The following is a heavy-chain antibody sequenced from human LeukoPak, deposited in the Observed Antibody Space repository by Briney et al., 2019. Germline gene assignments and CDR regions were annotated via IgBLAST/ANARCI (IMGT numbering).Heavy chain of an antibody. Sequence: GASVKVSCKASGYTFTSYGSSWVRQAPGQGLEGMGWISAYNGNTNYAQKLQGRVTMTTDTSTSTAYMELRSLRSDDTAVYYCARVSHDSSGYHFDYWGQGTLVTVSS. CDR3: ARVSHDSSGYHFDY. D-gene: IGHD3-22*01. J-gene: IGHJ4*02. CDR1: GYTFTSYG. V-gene: IGHV1-18*01. CDR2: ISAYNGNT.